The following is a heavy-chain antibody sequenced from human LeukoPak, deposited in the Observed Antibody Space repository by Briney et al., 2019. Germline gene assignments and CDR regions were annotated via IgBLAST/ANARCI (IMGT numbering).Heavy chain of an antibody. Sequence: GRSLRLSCAASGFTFDDYAMQWVRHAPGKGLEWVSGISWNSGTIDYADSVKGRFTISRDNAKNSLYLQMNPVRAEDTALYYCTKGATLGIVAGTFDYWGQGTLVTVSS. CDR1: GFTFDDYA. CDR2: ISWNSGTI. V-gene: IGHV3-9*01. CDR3: TKGATLGIVAGTFDY. D-gene: IGHD1-26*01. J-gene: IGHJ4*02.